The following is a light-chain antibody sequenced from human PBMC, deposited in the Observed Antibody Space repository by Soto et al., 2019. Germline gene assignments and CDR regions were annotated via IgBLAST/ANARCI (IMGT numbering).Light chain of an antibody. V-gene: IGLV2-14*01. Sequence: VLAHPASVSWTPGQSITISCTGSNSDVGIYDFVSWYQHHPRSAPKLIVSEVSHRPSGVSNRFSGSKSGNTASLTISGLQSEDEADYYCISYTSDDVRDVFGTGTKVTVL. CDR3: ISYTSDDVRDV. J-gene: IGLJ1*01. CDR2: EVS. CDR1: NSDVGIYDF.